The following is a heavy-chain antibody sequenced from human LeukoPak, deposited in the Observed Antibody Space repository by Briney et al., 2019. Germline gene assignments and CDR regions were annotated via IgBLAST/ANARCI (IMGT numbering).Heavy chain of an antibody. CDR1: GDSISGYS. CDR3: ARYCSGGSCADDGFDY. J-gene: IGHJ4*02. CDR2: IYYSGST. V-gene: IGHV4-59*01. Sequence: SETLSLTCTVSGDSISGYSWSWVRQPPGKGLEWIGNIYYSGSTNYNPSLKSRVTISVDTSKNQFSLKLSSVTAADTAVYYCARYCSGGSCADDGFDYWGQGTLVTVSS. D-gene: IGHD2-15*01.